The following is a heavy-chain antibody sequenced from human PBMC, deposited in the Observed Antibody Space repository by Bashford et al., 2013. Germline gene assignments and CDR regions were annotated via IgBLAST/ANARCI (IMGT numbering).Heavy chain of an antibody. V-gene: IGHV1-2*02. CDR2: INPKSGGT. CDR1: AYTFTDYY. D-gene: IGHD3-16*02. Sequence: ASVKVSCKASAYTFTDYYIHWVRQAPGQGLEWVGWINPKSGGTNYAKSFQGRVTMTRDTSISTAYIELSRLKFDDTAVYYCARDGRAIRFWGVIRGKNFDLLGPGNPGTPSPQ. J-gene: IGHJ4*02. CDR3: ARDGRAIRFWGVIRGKNFDL.